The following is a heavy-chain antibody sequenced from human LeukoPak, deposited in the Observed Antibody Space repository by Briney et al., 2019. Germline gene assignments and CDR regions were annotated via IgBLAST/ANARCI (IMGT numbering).Heavy chain of an antibody. Sequence: SETLSLTCAVYGGSFSGYYWSWVRQPPGKGLEWIGEINHSVSTNYNPSLKSRVTISVDTSKNQFSLKLKSLIAADTAVYYCARGFMGGGSYDWGQGTLVTVSS. V-gene: IGHV4-34*01. D-gene: IGHD1-26*01. CDR2: INHSVST. CDR1: GGSFSGYY. J-gene: IGHJ4*02. CDR3: ARGFMGGGSYD.